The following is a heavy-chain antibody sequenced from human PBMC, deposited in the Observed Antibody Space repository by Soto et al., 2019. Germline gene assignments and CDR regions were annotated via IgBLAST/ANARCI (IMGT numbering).Heavy chain of an antibody. D-gene: IGHD3-9*01. Sequence: SETLSLTCAVYGGSFSSYYWGWIRQPPGKGLEWIGSIYYSGSTYYNPSLKSRVTISVDTSKNQFSLKLSSVTAADTAVYYCARHDWAKPFDYWGQGTLVTVSS. J-gene: IGHJ4*02. CDR1: GGSFSSYY. V-gene: IGHV4-39*01. CDR2: IYYSGST. CDR3: ARHDWAKPFDY.